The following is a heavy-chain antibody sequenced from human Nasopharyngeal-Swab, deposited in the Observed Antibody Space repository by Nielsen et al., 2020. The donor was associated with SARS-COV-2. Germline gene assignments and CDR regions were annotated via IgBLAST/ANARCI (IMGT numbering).Heavy chain of an antibody. Sequence: GGSLRLSCTASGFTFGDYAMSWFRQAPGKGLEWVGFIRSKAYGGTTEYAASVKGRFTISRDDSKSIAYLQMNSLKTEDTAVYYCARSRSYYDSSGFPVGYWGQGTLVTVSS. D-gene: IGHD3-22*01. CDR3: ARSRSYYDSSGFPVGY. V-gene: IGHV3-49*03. CDR1: GFTFGDYA. J-gene: IGHJ4*02. CDR2: IRSKAYGGTT.